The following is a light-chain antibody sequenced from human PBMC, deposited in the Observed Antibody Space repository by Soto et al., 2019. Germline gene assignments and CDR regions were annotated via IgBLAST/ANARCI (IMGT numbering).Light chain of an antibody. CDR3: QKGR. CDR1: QSVSSY. CDR2: DAS. Sequence: EIVLTQSPATLSLSPGERATLSCRASQSVSSYLAWYQKKPGQPPRLLIYDASNRATGIPARFSGSGSGTDCTLTISRIEHEDFAVYYCQKGRFGGGTKVEIK. J-gene: IGKJ4*02. V-gene: IGKV3-11*01.